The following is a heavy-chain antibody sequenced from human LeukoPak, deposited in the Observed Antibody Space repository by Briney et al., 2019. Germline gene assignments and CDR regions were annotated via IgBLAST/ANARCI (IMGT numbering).Heavy chain of an antibody. CDR1: GFTFSNYP. V-gene: IGHV3-49*04. Sequence: GRSLRLSCTTSGFTFSNYPMSWVRQAPGKGLEWLALLGSTAYGGTTKYAASVKGRFTISRDDPKSIAYLQMNSLKTEDTAVYYCTRPYYDYLTGYYSDYWGQGTLVTVSS. D-gene: IGHD3-9*01. CDR3: TRPYYDYLTGYYSDY. CDR2: LGSTAYGGTT. J-gene: IGHJ4*02.